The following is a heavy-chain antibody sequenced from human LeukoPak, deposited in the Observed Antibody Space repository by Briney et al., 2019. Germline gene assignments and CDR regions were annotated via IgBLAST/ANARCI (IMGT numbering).Heavy chain of an antibody. CDR3: ARDQSDYGDYVFDY. D-gene: IGHD4-17*01. CDR2: ISSRGSII. Sequence: GGSLRLSCAASGFTFSDYYMSWIRRAPGKGLEWVSYISSRGSIIYYADSVKGRFTISRDNAKNSLYLQMNSLRDEDTALYYCARDQSDYGDYVFDYWGQGTLVTVSS. CDR1: GFTFSDYY. V-gene: IGHV3-11*01. J-gene: IGHJ4*02.